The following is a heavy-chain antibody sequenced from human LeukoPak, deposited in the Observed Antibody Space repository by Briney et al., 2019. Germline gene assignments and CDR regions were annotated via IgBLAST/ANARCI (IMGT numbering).Heavy chain of an antibody. CDR3: AKAQHSSIWGYFDY. J-gene: IGHJ4*02. CDR2: ISGSGGSP. V-gene: IGHV3-23*01. Sequence: GSLRLSCAASGFTFVSYAMSWVRQAPGKGLEWVSTISGSGGSPYYADSVKGRFTISRDNSKNTLYLQMNSLRAEDTAVFYCAKAQHSSIWGYFDYWGQGTLVTVSS. CDR1: GFTFVSYA. D-gene: IGHD6-13*01.